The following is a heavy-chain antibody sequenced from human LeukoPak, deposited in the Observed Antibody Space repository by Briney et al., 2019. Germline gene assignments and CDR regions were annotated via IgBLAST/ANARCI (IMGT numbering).Heavy chain of an antibody. Sequence: SETLSLTCTVSVAPISGSGDYWGWIPKPPGKGLEWLGSIYSSGSTYYNASLQIRVTISLQTSMNEISLRLSSVTAADTAMYYCAKSGGYGLIDYWGQGTLVTVSS. CDR2: IYSSGST. V-gene: IGHV4-39*01. J-gene: IGHJ4*02. CDR1: VAPISGSGDY. D-gene: IGHD1-26*01. CDR3: AKSGGYGLIDY.